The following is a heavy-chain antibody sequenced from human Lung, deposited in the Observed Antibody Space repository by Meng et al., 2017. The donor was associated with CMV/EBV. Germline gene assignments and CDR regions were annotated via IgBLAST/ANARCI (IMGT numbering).Heavy chain of an antibody. J-gene: IGHJ4*02. CDR3: ARGINGGCGD. V-gene: IGHV6-1*01. Sequence: QVQLPQSGPGLVKPSQTLSPTCAISGDIVSSNSAVWHWIRQSPSRGLEWLGRTYYRSKWYHEYAVSVKSRITISPDTPKNQFSLQLNSMTPEDTAVYYCARGINGGCGDWGQGTLVTVSS. CDR2: TYYRSKWYH. CDR1: GDIVSSNSAV. D-gene: IGHD4-23*01.